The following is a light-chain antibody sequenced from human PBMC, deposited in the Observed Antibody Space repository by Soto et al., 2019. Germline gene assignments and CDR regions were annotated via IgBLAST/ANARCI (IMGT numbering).Light chain of an antibody. CDR2: EVS. V-gene: IGLV2-14*01. CDR1: SSDVGGYNY. J-gene: IGLJ1*01. CDR3: SSYTSSSTYV. Sequence: SVLTQPASVSWSPGQSITISCTGTSSDVGGYNYVSWYQQHPGKAPKLMIYEVSNRPSGVSNRFSGSKSGNTASLTISGLQAEDEADYYCSSYTSSSTYVFGTGTKVTV.